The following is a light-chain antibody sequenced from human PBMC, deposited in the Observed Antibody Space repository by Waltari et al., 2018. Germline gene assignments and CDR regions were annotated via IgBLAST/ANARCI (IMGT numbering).Light chain of an antibody. CDR1: QAITNY. J-gene: IGKJ3*01. Sequence: DIQMTQSPPSLSASVGDRVTITCRASQAITNYLNWYQQKPGKAPKLLIHDASKLATGVPSRFSGSQSGTHFTLTISSLQPEDIGTYYCQRYDNLPIFAFGPGTKVEI. CDR3: QRYDNLPIFA. CDR2: DAS. V-gene: IGKV1-33*01.